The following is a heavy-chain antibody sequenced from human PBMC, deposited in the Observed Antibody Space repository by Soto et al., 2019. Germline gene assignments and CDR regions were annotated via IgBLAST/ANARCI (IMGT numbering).Heavy chain of an antibody. D-gene: IGHD3-16*01. CDR3: ARGGGGGGAGFDP. CDR2: ISAYSGNT. Sequence: QVQLVQSGAEVRKPGASVKVACRASGYTFTKYDVSWVRQAPGQGLEWMGSISAYSGNTNYAQNLQGRATLTTDTSTTTAYMELTSLISDDTAVYYCARGGGGGGAGFDPWGQGTLVTVSS. J-gene: IGHJ5*02. CDR1: GYTFTKYD. V-gene: IGHV1-18*01.